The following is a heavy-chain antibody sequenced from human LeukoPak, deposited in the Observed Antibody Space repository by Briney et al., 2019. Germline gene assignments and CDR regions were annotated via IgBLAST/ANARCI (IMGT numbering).Heavy chain of an antibody. CDR3: AGAGSGTFDI. J-gene: IGHJ3*02. Sequence: GGSLRLSCAASGFTFSDYAMSWVRQAPGKGLEWVSTISTNGDSTYYADSVKGRFTISRDNSRNTLSLQMNSLRVEDTAVYYCAGAGSGTFDIWGQGTVVIVSS. V-gene: IGHV3-23*01. CDR1: GFTFSDYA. D-gene: IGHD3-10*01. CDR2: ISTNGDST.